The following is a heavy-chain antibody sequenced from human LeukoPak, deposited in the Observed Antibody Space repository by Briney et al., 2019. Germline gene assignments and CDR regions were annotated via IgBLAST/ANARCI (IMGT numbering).Heavy chain of an antibody. CDR2: ISSNGGST. Sequence: PGGSLRLSCAASGFTFSSYAMHWVRQAPGKGLEYVSAISSNGGSTYYADSVKGRFTISRDNSKNTLYLQMSSLRAEDTAVYYCVKGNTVYYDFWSGRSLHHLDAFDIWGQGTMVTVSS. J-gene: IGHJ3*02. V-gene: IGHV3-64D*09. CDR3: VKGNTVYYDFWSGRSLHHLDAFDI. D-gene: IGHD3-3*01. CDR1: GFTFSSYA.